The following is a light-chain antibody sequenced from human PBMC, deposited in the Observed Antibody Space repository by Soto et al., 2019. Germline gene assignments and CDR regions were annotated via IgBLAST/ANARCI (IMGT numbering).Light chain of an antibody. CDR3: QRYGGL. V-gene: IGKV4-1*01. Sequence: DIVMTQSPDSLAVSLGERATINCKSSKSVLYSSNDKNYLAWYQQKPGQPPKLLIYWASTRESGVPDRFSGSGSGTDFTLTISRLEPEDFAVYYCQRYGGLFGQGTKVDIK. J-gene: IGKJ1*01. CDR2: WAS. CDR1: KSVLYSSNDKNY.